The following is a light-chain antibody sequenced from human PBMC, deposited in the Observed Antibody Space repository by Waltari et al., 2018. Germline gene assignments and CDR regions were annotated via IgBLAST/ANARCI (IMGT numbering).Light chain of an antibody. CDR3: QQYNSYSSVT. V-gene: IGKV1-5*03. CDR1: QSIIRW. J-gene: IGKJ3*01. CDR2: KAS. Sequence: DIQMPQSPSTLSASVGDTVTITCRASQSIIRWLAWYQQKPGKAPKLLIYKASSLESGVPSRFSGSGSGTEFTLTISSLQPDDLATYSCQQYNSYSSVTLGPGTKVDIK.